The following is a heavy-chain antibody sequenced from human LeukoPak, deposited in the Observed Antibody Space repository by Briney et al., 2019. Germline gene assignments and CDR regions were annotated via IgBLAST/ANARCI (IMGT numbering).Heavy chain of an antibody. Sequence: GGSLRLSCAASGFIFSSYAIHWVRQAPGKGLEWVAVISYDGSNKYYAHPVKGRFTTSRDNSKNTLYLQMNSLRAEDTAVYYCSRTRPPSGIAVAGGEHLFAPWGQGTLVTVSS. D-gene: IGHD6-19*01. CDR2: ISYDGSNK. CDR3: SRTRPPSGIAVAGGEHLFAP. J-gene: IGHJ5*02. CDR1: GFIFSSYA. V-gene: IGHV3-30-3*01.